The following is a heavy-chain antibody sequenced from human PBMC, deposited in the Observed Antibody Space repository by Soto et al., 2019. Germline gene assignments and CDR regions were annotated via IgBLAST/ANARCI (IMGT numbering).Heavy chain of an antibody. D-gene: IGHD5-18*01. CDR3: ANSYAYFNGMDV. J-gene: IGHJ6*02. V-gene: IGHV4-39*01. Sequence: QLQLQESGPGLVKPSETLSLTCTVSGGSISSSSYHWGWIRQPPGKGLEWIGSMYYSGSNYYNPSLKNRVTISVDTSNNQFSLKRRSVTAADTAVYYCANSYAYFNGMDVWGQGTTVTVSS. CDR1: GGSISSSSYH. CDR2: MYYSGSN.